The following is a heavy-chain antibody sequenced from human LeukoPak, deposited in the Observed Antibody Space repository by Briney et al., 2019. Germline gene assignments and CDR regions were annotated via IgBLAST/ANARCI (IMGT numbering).Heavy chain of an antibody. CDR1: GFTFSSYW. V-gene: IGHV3-7*01. D-gene: IGHD3-3*01. Sequence: GGSLRLSCAASGFTFSSYWMRWVRQAPGKGLEWVANIKQDGSEKYYVDSVKGRFTISRDNAKNSLYLQMNSLRAEDTAVYYCAREVPYDFWSGYSPIDYWGQGTLVTVSS. CDR3: AREVPYDFWSGYSPIDY. J-gene: IGHJ4*02. CDR2: IKQDGSEK.